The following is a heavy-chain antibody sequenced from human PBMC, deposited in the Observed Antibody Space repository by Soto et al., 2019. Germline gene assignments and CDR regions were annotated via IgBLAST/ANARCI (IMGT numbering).Heavy chain of an antibody. V-gene: IGHV3-23*01. CDR2: ISSSSSST. J-gene: IGHJ4*02. D-gene: IGHD2-15*01. Sequence: PGGSLRLSCAASGFTFSSYSMNWVRQAPGKGLEWVSAISSSSSSTYYADSVKGRFTISRDNSKNTLYLQMNSLRAEDTAVYYCAKMVGAGEADWGQGTLVTVS. CDR1: GFTFSSYS. CDR3: AKMVGAGEAD.